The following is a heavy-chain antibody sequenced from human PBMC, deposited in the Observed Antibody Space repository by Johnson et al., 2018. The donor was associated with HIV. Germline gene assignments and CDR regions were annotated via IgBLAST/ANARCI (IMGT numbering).Heavy chain of an antibody. J-gene: IGHJ3*02. V-gene: IGHV3-66*01. CDR1: GFTVSSNY. CDR2: IYSGGSI. CDR3: AKGEWGAGTDAFDI. D-gene: IGHD3-16*01. Sequence: MLLVESGGGLVQPGGSLRLSCAASGFTVSSNYMSWVRQAPGKGLEWVSVIYSGGSIYYADSVKGRFSISRDNSKNTLYLQMNSLRAEDTAVYYCAKGEWGAGTDAFDIWGQGTMVTVSS.